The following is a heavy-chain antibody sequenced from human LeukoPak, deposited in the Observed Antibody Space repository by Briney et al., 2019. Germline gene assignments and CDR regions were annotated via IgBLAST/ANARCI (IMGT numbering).Heavy chain of an antibody. Sequence: SETLSLTCTVSGDSIGSSGYYWGWISQPPGKGLEWIGSIYYSGSTHYHPSLQSRVTISVDTSNSHFSLNLRSVTAADTAVYYCVRSQLRWQVDYWAQGTLVTVSS. D-gene: IGHD4-23*01. CDR2: IYYSGST. V-gene: IGHV4-39*02. J-gene: IGHJ4*02. CDR1: GDSIGSSGYY. CDR3: VRSQLRWQVDY.